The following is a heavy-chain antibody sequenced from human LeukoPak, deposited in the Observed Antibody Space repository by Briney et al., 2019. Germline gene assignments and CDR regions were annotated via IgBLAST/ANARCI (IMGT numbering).Heavy chain of an antibody. Sequence: GGSLRLSCAASGFTFSSYAMSWVRQAPGKGLEWVSAISGSGGSTYYAYSVKGRFTISRDNAKNSLYLQMNSLRAEDTAVYYCARDGDRSGYYMGMYNWFDPWGQGTLVTVSS. CDR3: ARDGDRSGYYMGMYNWFDP. J-gene: IGHJ5*02. CDR2: ISGSGGST. V-gene: IGHV3-23*01. CDR1: GFTFSSYA. D-gene: IGHD3-3*01.